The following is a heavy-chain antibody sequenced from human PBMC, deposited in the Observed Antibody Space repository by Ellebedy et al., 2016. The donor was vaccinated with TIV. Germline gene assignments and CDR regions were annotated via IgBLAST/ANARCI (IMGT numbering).Heavy chain of an antibody. Sequence: GSLRLSXTVSGGSISSYYWSWIRQPPGKGLEWIGYIYYSGSTNYNPSLKSRVTISVDTSKNQFSLKLSSVTAADTAVYYCARSLVGGIATSYYYGMDVWGQGTTVTVSS. CDR1: GGSISSYY. CDR3: ARSLVGGIATSYYYGMDV. V-gene: IGHV4-59*01. J-gene: IGHJ6*02. CDR2: IYYSGST. D-gene: IGHD6-13*01.